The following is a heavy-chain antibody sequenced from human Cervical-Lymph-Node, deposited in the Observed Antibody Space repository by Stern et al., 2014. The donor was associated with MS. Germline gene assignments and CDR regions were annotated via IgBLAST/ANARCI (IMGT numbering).Heavy chain of an antibody. Sequence: QVTLKESGPTLVKPTQTLTLTCTFSGFSLSCSPVAVGWIRQPPGEALEWLALIYWDYDTRYSPSLKNRLTVTKDSSKNQVVLTMTNMDPVDTATYYCAHRRDGYSYFDYWGQGILVTVSP. D-gene: IGHD3-22*01. CDR1: GFSLSCSPVA. J-gene: IGHJ4*02. V-gene: IGHV2-5*02. CDR3: AHRRDGYSYFDY. CDR2: IYWDYDT.